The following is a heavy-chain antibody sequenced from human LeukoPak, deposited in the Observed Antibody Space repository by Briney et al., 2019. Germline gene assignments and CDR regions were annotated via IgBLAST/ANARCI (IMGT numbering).Heavy chain of an antibody. V-gene: IGHV4-61*02. CDR2: IYTSGST. J-gene: IGHJ4*02. CDR3: ARDPSPGFGELY. D-gene: IGHD3-10*01. Sequence: PSETLSLTCTVSGGSISSGSYYWSWIRQPAGKGLEWIGRIYTSGSTNYNPSLKSRVTISVDTSKNQFSLKLSSVTAADTAVYYCARDPSPGFGELYWGQGTLVTVSS. CDR1: GGSISSGSYY.